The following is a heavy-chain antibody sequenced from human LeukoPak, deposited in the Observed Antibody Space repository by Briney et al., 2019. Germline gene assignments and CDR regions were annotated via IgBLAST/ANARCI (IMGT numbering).Heavy chain of an antibody. CDR3: ARGGTNTRYFDY. CDR1: EFTFSSYS. V-gene: IGHV3-21*01. J-gene: IGHJ4*02. CDR2: ISYNSGSI. D-gene: IGHD1-7*01. Sequence: GGSLRLSCAASEFTFSSYSMNWVRQAPGKGLEWVSSISYNSGSIFYADSVKGRFTISRDNAKNSLFLQMSGLRAEDTAAYYCARGGTNTRYFDYWGQGTLVTVSS.